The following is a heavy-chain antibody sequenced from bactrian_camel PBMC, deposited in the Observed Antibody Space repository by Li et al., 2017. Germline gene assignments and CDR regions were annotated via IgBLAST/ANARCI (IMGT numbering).Heavy chain of an antibody. V-gene: IGHV3S53*01. CDR1: GSGYIYGNSC. J-gene: IGHJ4*01. CDR2: IDPGGNP. D-gene: IGHD4*01. Sequence: VQLVESGGGLVQPGGSLRLSCAASGSGYIYGNSCMGWFRQAPGKRREGVATIDPGGNPNYVDSAKGRFTISRDNAKNTLYLQMGSLKTEDTAFYYCAIGSYDYNYDPSTRGKGTQVTVS.